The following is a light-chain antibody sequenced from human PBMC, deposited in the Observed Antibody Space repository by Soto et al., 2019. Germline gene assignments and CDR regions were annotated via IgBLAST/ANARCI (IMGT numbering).Light chain of an antibody. J-gene: IGKJ1*01. V-gene: IGKV1-5*01. Sequence: DIQMTQSPSTLSVSVGDRVTITCRASQSISSWLAWYQRKPGKAPKLLIYDASSLESGVPSRFSGSGSGTEFTLTISSLQPDDFATYYCQQYNSYSWTFGQGTKV. CDR1: QSISSW. CDR3: QQYNSYSWT. CDR2: DAS.